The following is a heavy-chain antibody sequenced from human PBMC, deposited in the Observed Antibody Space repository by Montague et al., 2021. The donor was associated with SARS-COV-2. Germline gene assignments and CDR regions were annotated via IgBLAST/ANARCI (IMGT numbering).Heavy chain of an antibody. Sequence: SETLSLTCTVSGGSITVSRYDWGWIRQPPGKGLEWIGSVHYTGTTSYTASLKSRLTISVDTSENQFSLKITSVTASDTAVYSCARHRANAGSFDIWGQGTMVTVSS. J-gene: IGHJ3*02. CDR3: ARHRANAGSFDI. D-gene: IGHD1-1*01. CDR1: GGSITVSRYD. V-gene: IGHV4-39*01. CDR2: VHYTGTT.